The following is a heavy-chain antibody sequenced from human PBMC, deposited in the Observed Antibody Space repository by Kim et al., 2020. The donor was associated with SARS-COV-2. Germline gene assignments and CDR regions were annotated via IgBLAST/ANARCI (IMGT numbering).Heavy chain of an antibody. J-gene: IGHJ4*02. Sequence: ASVKVSCKASGYTFTGYYMHWVRQAPGQGLEWMGWINPNSGGTNYVQKFQGRVTMTRDTSISTAYMELSRLRSDDTAVYYCARVHVHLIAARPAPTYYFDYWGQGTLVTVSS. CDR1: GYTFTGYY. V-gene: IGHV1-2*02. CDR2: INPNSGGT. D-gene: IGHD6-6*01. CDR3: ARVHVHLIAARPAPTYYFDY.